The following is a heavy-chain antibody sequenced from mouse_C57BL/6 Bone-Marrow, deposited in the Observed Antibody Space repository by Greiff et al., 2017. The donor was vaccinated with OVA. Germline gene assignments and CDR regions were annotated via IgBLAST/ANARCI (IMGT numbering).Heavy chain of an antibody. CDR1: GFNIKDDY. CDR2: IDPENGDT. Sequence: EVQLQQSGAELVRPGASVKLSCTASGFNIKDDYMHWVKQRPEQGLEWIGWIDPENGDTEYASKFQGKATITADTSSNTAYLQLSSLRSEDPAVYYCTTLLYDGTYGDWFAYWGQGTLVTVSA. D-gene: IGHD2-3*01. J-gene: IGHJ3*01. V-gene: IGHV14-4*01. CDR3: TTLLYDGTYGDWFAY.